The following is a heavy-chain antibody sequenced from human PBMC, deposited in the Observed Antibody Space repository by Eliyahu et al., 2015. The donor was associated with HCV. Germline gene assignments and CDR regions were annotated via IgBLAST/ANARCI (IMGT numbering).Heavy chain of an antibody. CDR3: ARDGGSYDFWSGQNGFDI. Sequence: KKPGSSVKVSCKASGSTFSSHAISWVRQAPGQGLEWMGRSIPILGIPNYAQKFQGRVTITADKSTGTAFMELSGLRAEDTAVYYCARDGGSYDFWSGQNGFDIWGQGTMVTVSS. CDR1: GSTFSSHA. CDR2: SIPILGIP. V-gene: IGHV1-69*04. J-gene: IGHJ3*02. D-gene: IGHD3-3*01.